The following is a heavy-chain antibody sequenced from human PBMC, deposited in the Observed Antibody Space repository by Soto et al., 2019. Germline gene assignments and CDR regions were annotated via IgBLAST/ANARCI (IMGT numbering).Heavy chain of an antibody. CDR1: GFTFSDYW. CDR3: ARDLPMLLGLFDY. J-gene: IGHJ4*02. CDR2: IKQDGSEK. Sequence: EVPLVESGGDLVQPGGSLRLSCAASGFTFSDYWMTWVRQAPGKGLEWVANIKQDGSEKYYVDSVKGRFTISRDNAKNSLYLQMNSLRAEDSAVYYCARDLPMLLGLFDYWGQGTLVTVSS. V-gene: IGHV3-7*03. D-gene: IGHD3-10*01.